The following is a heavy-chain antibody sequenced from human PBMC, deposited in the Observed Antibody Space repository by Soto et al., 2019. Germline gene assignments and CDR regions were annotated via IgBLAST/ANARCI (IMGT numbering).Heavy chain of an antibody. CDR1: GFTFSSYA. Sequence: PGGSLRLSCAASGFTFSSYAMHWVRQAPGKGLEWVAVISYDGSNKYYADSVKGRFTISRDNSKNTLYLQMNSLRAEDTAVYYCARDPELRYFDWLFLDYWGQGTLVTVSS. J-gene: IGHJ4*02. V-gene: IGHV3-30-3*01. D-gene: IGHD3-9*01. CDR2: ISYDGSNK. CDR3: ARDPELRYFDWLFLDY.